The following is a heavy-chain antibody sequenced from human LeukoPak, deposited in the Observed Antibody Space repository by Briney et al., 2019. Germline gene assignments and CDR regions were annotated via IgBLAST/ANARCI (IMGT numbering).Heavy chain of an antibody. CDR2: IYYSGST. V-gene: IGHV4-59*11. D-gene: IGHD5-12*01. CDR1: GGSISSHY. Sequence: SETLSLTCTVSGGSISSHYWSWIRQPPGKGLEWIGYIYYSGSTNYNPSLKSRVTISVDTSKNQFSLKLSSVTAADTAVYYCAREVGYNGYLYYYYYMDVWGKGTTVTVSS. J-gene: IGHJ6*03. CDR3: AREVGYNGYLYYYYYMDV.